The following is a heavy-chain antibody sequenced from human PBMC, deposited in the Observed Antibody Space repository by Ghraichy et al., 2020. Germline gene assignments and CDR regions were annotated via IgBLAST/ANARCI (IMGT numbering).Heavy chain of an antibody. V-gene: IGHV1-46*01. Sequence: ASVKVSCKASGYTFTSYYMHWVRQAPGQGLEWMGIINPSGGSTSYAQKFQGRVTMTRDTSTSTVYMELSSLRSEDTAVYYCARDYPVVAAAGNYYYYGMDVWGQGTTVTVSS. J-gene: IGHJ6*02. CDR3: ARDYPVVAAAGNYYYYGMDV. CDR1: GYTFTSYY. D-gene: IGHD6-13*01. CDR2: INPSGGST.